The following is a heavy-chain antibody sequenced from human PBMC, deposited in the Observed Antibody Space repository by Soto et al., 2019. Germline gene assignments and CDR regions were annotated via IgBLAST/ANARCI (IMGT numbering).Heavy chain of an antibody. CDR1: GFTLSNYA. Sequence: EVQLLESGGGLVQPGGSLRLSCVASGFTLSNYAMSWVRQAPGKGLEWVSVIDGDGSAKFADSVKGRLTVSRDNSKNTLYLQMDSLRAEDTAIYYCAKDAVSYNGIYDPFDIWGRGTRSPSPQ. J-gene: IGHJ3*02. CDR3: AKDAVSYNGIYDPFDI. D-gene: IGHD1-1*01. V-gene: IGHV3-23*01. CDR2: IDGDGSA.